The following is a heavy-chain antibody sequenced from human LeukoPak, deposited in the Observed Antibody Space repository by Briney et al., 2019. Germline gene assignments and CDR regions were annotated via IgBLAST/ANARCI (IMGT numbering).Heavy chain of an antibody. CDR2: IIPIFGSA. J-gene: IGHJ4*02. V-gene: IGHV1-69*06. CDR1: GGIFSSYA. Sequence: EASVKVSCKASGGIFSSYAINWVRQAPGQGVEGMGRIIPIFGSANYAQKFQGRVTITADKSTRTAYMELSSLRSEDTALYYCVKGSRLREGGSYRFWGQGTLVTVSS. D-gene: IGHD3-16*02. CDR3: VKGSRLREGGSYRF.